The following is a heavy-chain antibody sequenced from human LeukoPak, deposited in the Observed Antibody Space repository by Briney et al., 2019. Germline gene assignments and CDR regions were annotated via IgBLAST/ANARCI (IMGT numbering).Heavy chain of an antibody. J-gene: IGHJ4*02. CDR3: ARAPGGCYSSSCLDY. D-gene: IGHD6-13*01. V-gene: IGHV4-59*08. CDR1: GGSISSYY. Sequence: PSETLSLTCTVSGGSISSYYWSWIRQPPGKGLEWIGYIYHSGSTNYNPSLKSRVTISVDTSKNQFSLKLSSVTAADTAVYYCARAPGGCYSSSCLDYWGQGTLVTVSS. CDR2: IYHSGST.